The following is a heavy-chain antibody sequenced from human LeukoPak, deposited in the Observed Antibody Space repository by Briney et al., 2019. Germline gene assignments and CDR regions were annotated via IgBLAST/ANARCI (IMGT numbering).Heavy chain of an antibody. CDR2: IYYSGST. J-gene: IGHJ6*04. CDR1: GGSISSSSYY. CDR3: ARPSSALWGYDSGRTWDV. D-gene: IGHD3-10*01. V-gene: IGHV4-39*01. Sequence: SETLSLTCSVSGGSISSSSYYWGWIRQPPEKGLEWIGSIYYSGSTYYNPSLKSRVTISVDTSKNQFSLKLNSVTAADTAVYYCARPSSALWGYDSGRTWDVWGKGNTVTVSS.